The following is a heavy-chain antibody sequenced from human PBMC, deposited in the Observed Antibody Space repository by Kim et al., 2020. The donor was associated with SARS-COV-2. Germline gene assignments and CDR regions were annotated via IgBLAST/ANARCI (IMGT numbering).Heavy chain of an antibody. V-gene: IGHV3-73*01. CDR2: IRSKANSYAT. J-gene: IGHJ6*02. Sequence: GGSLRLSCAASGFTFSGSAMHWVRQASGKGLEWVGRIRSKANSYATAYAASVKGRFTISRDDSKNTAYLQMNSLKTEDTAVYYCTRHEITMVRGVIYYYGMDVWGQGTTVTVSS. CDR1: GFTFSGSA. D-gene: IGHD3-10*01. CDR3: TRHEITMVRGVIYYYGMDV.